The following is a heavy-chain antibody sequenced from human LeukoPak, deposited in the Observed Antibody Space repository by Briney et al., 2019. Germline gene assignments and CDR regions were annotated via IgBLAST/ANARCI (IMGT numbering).Heavy chain of an antibody. CDR2: IYYSGTT. V-gene: IGHV4-61*01. D-gene: IGHD2-21*02. CDR1: GGSISSSSDS. J-gene: IGHJ4*02. CDR3: ARDVLAYCGGDCYSGYFDY. Sequence: PSETLSLTCTVSGGSISSSSDSWGWIRQSTGKGLEWIGYIYYSGTTKYNPSLKTRVTISVDTSKNQISLKLSSVTAADTAVYYCARDVLAYCGGDCYSGYFDYWGQGTLVTVSS.